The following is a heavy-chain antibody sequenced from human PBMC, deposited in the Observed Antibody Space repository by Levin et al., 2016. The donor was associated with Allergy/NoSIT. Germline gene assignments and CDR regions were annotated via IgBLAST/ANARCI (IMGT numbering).Heavy chain of an antibody. J-gene: IGHJ4*02. CDR2: ITGGGRSDT. D-gene: IGHD2-15*01. V-gene: IGHV3-23*01. Sequence: GESLKISCAASGFTFSNYAMSWVRKGPGKGLEWVSAITGGGRSDTYSADSVKGRFTISRDNSKNLLFLQMNSLRAEDTAVYYCAKAPLVSCSGVICYSLDYWGQGALVTVSS. CDR1: GFTFSNYA. CDR3: AKAPLVSCSGVICYSLDY.